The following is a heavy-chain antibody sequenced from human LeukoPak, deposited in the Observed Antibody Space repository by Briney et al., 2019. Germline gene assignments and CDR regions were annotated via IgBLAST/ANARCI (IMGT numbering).Heavy chain of an antibody. V-gene: IGHV5-51*01. Sequence: GESLKISCKGSGYSFTSYWIGWVRQMPGKGLEWMGIIYPGDSDTRYSPSFQGQVTISADKSISTAYLQWSSLKASDTAMYYCARSPAAGKYYYYYYMDVWGKGTTVTISS. CDR3: ARSPAAGKYYYYYYMDV. CDR2: IYPGDSDT. CDR1: GYSFTSYW. D-gene: IGHD6-13*01. J-gene: IGHJ6*03.